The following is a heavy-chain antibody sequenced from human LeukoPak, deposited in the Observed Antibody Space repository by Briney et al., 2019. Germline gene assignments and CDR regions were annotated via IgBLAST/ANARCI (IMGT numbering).Heavy chain of an antibody. J-gene: IGHJ4*02. CDR1: GYTFTGYY. CDR2: INPNSGGT. CDR3: ARDRVLLGRRFDY. Sequence: GASVKVSCKASGYTFTGYYMHWLRQAPGQGLEWMGRINPNSGGTNYAQKFQGRVTMTRDTSIRTAYMELSRLRSDDTAVYYCARDRVLLGRRFDYWGQGTLVTVSS. V-gene: IGHV1-2*06. D-gene: IGHD1-26*01.